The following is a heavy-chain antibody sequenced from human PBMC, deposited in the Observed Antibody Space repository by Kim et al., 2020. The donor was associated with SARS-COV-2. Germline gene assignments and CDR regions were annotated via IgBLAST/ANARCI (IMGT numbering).Heavy chain of an antibody. V-gene: IGHV3-30*04. CDR2: ISYDGSNK. CDR1: GFSLINFA. Sequence: GGSLRLSCAASGFSLINFAMHWVRQAPGKGLEWVAVISYDGSNKFYADSVKGRFTVSRDNSKNTLYLQMSSLRAEDTAIYYCARGGGGWGEFFDSWGQGT. CDR3: ARGGGGWGEFFDS. D-gene: IGHD3-16*01. J-gene: IGHJ4*02.